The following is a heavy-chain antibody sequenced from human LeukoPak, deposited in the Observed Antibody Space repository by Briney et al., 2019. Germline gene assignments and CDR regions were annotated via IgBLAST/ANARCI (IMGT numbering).Heavy chain of an antibody. Sequence: PSQTLSLTCTVSGGSISSGDYYWSWIRQPPGKGLEWIGYIYYSGSTYYNPSLKSRVTISVDRSKNQFSLKLSSVTAADTAVYYCARGDDTAMPYFDYWGQGTLVTVSS. CDR1: GGSISSGDYY. CDR3: ARGDDTAMPYFDY. J-gene: IGHJ4*02. V-gene: IGHV4-30-4*01. D-gene: IGHD5-18*01. CDR2: IYYSGST.